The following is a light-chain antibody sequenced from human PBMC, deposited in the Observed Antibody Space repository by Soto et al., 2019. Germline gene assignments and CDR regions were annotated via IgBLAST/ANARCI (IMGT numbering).Light chain of an antibody. CDR3: QQYGSSGT. V-gene: IGKV3-11*01. J-gene: IGKJ1*01. Sequence: EIGLTQSPATLSLSPGERATLSCRASQSVSSYLAWYQQKPGQAPRLPIYDASNRATGIPARFSGSGSGTDFTLTISRLEPEDFAVYYCQQYGSSGTFGQGTKVDIK. CDR1: QSVSSY. CDR2: DAS.